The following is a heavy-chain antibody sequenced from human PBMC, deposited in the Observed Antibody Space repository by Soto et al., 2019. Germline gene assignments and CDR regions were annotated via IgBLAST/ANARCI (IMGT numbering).Heavy chain of an antibody. CDR1: GFTFSSYA. Sequence: EVQLLESGGGLVQPGGSLRLSCAASGFTFSSYAMSWVRQAPGKGLEWVSPISGSGGSTYYADSVKGRFTISRDNSKKTLYLQMNSLRAEDTAVYYCAKGLYYDYVWGSYRYPGGSYYFDYWGQGTLVTVSS. CDR3: AKGLYYDYVWGSYRYPGGSYYFDY. V-gene: IGHV3-23*01. J-gene: IGHJ4*02. D-gene: IGHD3-16*02. CDR2: ISGSGGST.